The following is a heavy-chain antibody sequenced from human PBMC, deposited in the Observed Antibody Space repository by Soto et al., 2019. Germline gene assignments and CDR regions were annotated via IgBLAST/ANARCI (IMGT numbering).Heavy chain of an antibody. Sequence: EVQLLESGGGLVQPGGSLRLSCAASGFTFSTYAMSWVRQAPGKGLEWVSAITGSGGSTYYADSVKGRFTISRDNSKNTLYLQMNSLRAEDTALYYCAKSPGSLAGYFFYYMVVWGKGTPVTVAS. CDR1: GFTFSTYA. J-gene: IGHJ6*03. D-gene: IGHD3-10*01. CDR3: AKSPGSLAGYFFYYMVV. CDR2: ITGSGGST. V-gene: IGHV3-23*01.